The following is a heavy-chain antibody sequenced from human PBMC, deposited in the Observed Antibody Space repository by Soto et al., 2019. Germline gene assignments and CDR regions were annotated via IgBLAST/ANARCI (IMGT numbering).Heavy chain of an antibody. Sequence: SETLSLTCSVSGGSVRSGNHFWNWIRQPPGRRLEWLGYMYYTGVTNYNPSLKSRVSMSVDTSKDQFSLKLTSLTAADTAVYYCARGGEPLGYYGLDVWGQGITVTVSS. CDR3: ARGGEPLGYYGLDV. J-gene: IGHJ6*02. CDR1: GGSVRSGNHF. V-gene: IGHV4-61*01. CDR2: MYYTGVT. D-gene: IGHD3-10*01.